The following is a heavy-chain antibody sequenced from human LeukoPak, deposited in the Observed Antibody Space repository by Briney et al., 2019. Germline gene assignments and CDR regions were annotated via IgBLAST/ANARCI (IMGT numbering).Heavy chain of an antibody. D-gene: IGHD1-26*01. Sequence: GGSLRLSCTASGFTFSSYAMSWIRQAPGKGLEWVSYISSSSSYTNYADSVKGRFTISRDNAKNSLYLQMNSLRAEDTAVYYCARGVDLVGELDYWGQGTLVTVSS. CDR1: GFTFSSYA. J-gene: IGHJ4*02. CDR2: ISSSSSYT. CDR3: ARGVDLVGELDY. V-gene: IGHV3-11*05.